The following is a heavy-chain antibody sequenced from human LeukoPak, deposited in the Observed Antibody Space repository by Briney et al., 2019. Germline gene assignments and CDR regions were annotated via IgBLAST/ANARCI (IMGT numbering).Heavy chain of an antibody. CDR3: ARLSSVTTVHDNWFDP. CDR2: IYTSGST. J-gene: IGHJ5*02. CDR1: GGSISSYY. V-gene: IGHV4-4*09. Sequence: SETLSLTCTVSGGSISSYYWSWIRQPPGKGLECIGYIYTSGSTNYNPSLKSRVTISVDTSKDQFALKLSSVTAADTAVYYCARLSSVTTVHDNWFDPWGQGTLVTVSS. D-gene: IGHD4-17*01.